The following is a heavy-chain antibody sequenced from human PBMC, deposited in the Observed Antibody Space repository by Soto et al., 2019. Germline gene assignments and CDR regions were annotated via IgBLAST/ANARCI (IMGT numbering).Heavy chain of an antibody. CDR2: INPNGGST. V-gene: IGHV1-46*01. CDR1: GYTFTGYY. J-gene: IGHJ6*02. CDR3: ARDQVDYDSSGYYYGMDV. D-gene: IGHD3-22*01. Sequence: VASVKVSFKASGYTFTGYYMQWVRQAPGQGLEWMGLINPNGGSTSYAQKFQGRVTMTRDTSTSTVYMELSSLRSEDTAVYYCARDQVDYDSSGYYYGMDVWGQGTTVTVSS.